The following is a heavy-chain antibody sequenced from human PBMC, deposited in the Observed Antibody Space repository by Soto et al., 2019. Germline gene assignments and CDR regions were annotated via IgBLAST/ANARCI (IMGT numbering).Heavy chain of an antibody. CDR3: ARVSTIFGVVIVHDAFDI. V-gene: IGHV1-18*01. CDR2: ISAYNGNT. D-gene: IGHD3-3*01. Sequence: ASVKVSCKASGYTFTSYGISWVRQAPGQGLEWMGWISAYNGNTNYARKLQGRVTMTTDTSTSTAYMELRSLRSDDTAVYYCARVSTIFGVVIVHDAFDIWGQGTMVTVS. CDR1: GYTFTSYG. J-gene: IGHJ3*02.